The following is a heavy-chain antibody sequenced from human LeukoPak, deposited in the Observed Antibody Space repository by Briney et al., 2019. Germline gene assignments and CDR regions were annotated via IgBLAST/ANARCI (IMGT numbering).Heavy chain of an antibody. J-gene: IGHJ4*02. V-gene: IGHV3-23*01. Sequence: GGSLRLSCAASGFTFTNFAMTWVRQAPGKGLEWVSTMSGSGTIAYYADSVKGRFTISRDRSKNTLYLQMNSLRAEDTAVYYCAKTGRMRLGSMVRGIPNFDYWGQGTLVTVSS. CDR3: AKTGRMRLGSMVRGIPNFDY. CDR2: MSGSGTIA. CDR1: GFTFTNFA. D-gene: IGHD3-10*01.